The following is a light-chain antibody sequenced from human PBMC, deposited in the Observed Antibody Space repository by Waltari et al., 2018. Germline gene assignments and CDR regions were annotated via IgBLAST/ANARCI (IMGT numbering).Light chain of an antibody. J-gene: IGKJ1*01. CDR2: KAS. CDR1: ENLNRW. V-gene: IGKV1-5*03. Sequence: QLTQSPSTLSASVGDRVTITCRATENLNRWLAWYQQKPGKAPKLLIYKASKLQDGVPSRFSGSGSGTEFILTINNLQPDDFATYYCQQYINYWTFGQGTKVESK. CDR3: QQYINYWT.